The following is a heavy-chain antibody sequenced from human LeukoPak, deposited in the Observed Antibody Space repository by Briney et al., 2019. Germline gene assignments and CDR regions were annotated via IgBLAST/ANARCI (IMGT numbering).Heavy chain of an antibody. V-gene: IGHV1-69*13. CDR3: ARDSGLTGTTISPFQH. CDR2: IIPIFGTA. CDR1: GGTFSSYA. D-gene: IGHD1-7*01. Sequence: SVKVSCKASGGTFSSYAISWVRQAPGQGLEWMGGIIPIFGTANYAQKFQGRVAITADESTSTAYMELSSLRSEDTAVYYCARDSGLTGTTISPFQHWGQGTLVTVSS. J-gene: IGHJ1*01.